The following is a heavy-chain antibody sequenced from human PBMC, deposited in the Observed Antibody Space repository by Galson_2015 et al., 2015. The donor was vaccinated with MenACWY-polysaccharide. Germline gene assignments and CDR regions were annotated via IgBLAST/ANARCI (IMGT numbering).Heavy chain of an antibody. J-gene: IGHJ6*03. Sequence: SLRLSCAAFGFTFRNHGMHWVRQAPGKGLEWVAVIYYDGSNKYYADSVKGRFTISRDNSKNTLDLQMNSLRGEDTGVYYCARDRTSRYIDVWGKGTTVSVSS. CDR1: GFTFRNHG. CDR3: ARDRTSRYIDV. CDR2: IYYDGSNK. D-gene: IGHD1-7*01. V-gene: IGHV3-33*01.